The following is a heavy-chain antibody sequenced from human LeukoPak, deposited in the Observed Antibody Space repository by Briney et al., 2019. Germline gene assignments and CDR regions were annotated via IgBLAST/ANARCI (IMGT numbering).Heavy chain of an antibody. CDR2: MNPNSGNT. V-gene: IGHV1-8*01. D-gene: IGHD3-3*01. J-gene: IGHJ5*02. CDR1: GYTFTSYN. Sequence: GASVKVSCKASGYTFTSYNINWVRQATGQGLEWMGWMNPNSGNTGYAQKFQGRVTMTRNTSISKAYMELNSLRSEDTAVYYCARGRLAYDFWSGYYWGDNSLLNWFDPWGQGTLVTVSS. CDR3: ARGRLAYDFWSGYYWGDNSLLNWFDP.